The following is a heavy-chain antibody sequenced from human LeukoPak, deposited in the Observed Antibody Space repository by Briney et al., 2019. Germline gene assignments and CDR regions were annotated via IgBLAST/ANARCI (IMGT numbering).Heavy chain of an antibody. V-gene: IGHV1-8*01. CDR3: ARGLRFLEWTPYYYYYYMDV. D-gene: IGHD3-3*01. J-gene: IGHJ6*03. CDR1: GYTFTSYD. Sequence: ASVKVSCKASGYTFTSYDNNWVRQATGQGLEWMGWMNPNSGNTGYAQKFQGRVTMTRNTSISTAYMELSSLRSEDTAVYYCARGLRFLEWTPYYYYYYMDVWGKGTTVTVSS. CDR2: MNPNSGNT.